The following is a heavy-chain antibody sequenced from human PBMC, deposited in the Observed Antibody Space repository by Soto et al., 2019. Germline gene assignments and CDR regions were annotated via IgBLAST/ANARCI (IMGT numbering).Heavy chain of an antibody. CDR1: GFTFSSYG. CDR2: IWYDGSNK. V-gene: IGHV3-33*01. CDR3: ALGAQWELLY. D-gene: IGHD1-26*01. Sequence: QVQLVESGGGVVQPGRSLRLSCAASGFTFSSYGMHWVRQAPGKGLEWVAVIWYDGSNKYYADSVKGRFTISRDNSKNTLYLQMNSLRAEDTAVCYCALGAQWELLYWGQGTLVTVSS. J-gene: IGHJ4*02.